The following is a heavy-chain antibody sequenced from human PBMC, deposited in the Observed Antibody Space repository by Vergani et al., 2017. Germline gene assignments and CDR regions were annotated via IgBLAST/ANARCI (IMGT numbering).Heavy chain of an antibody. CDR2: ISAYNGNT. D-gene: IGHD3-22*01. CDR3: ARDMPYYDSSGYYYEEGRAFDY. V-gene: IGHV1-18*01. CDR1: GYTFTSYG. J-gene: IGHJ4*02. Sequence: QVQLVQSGAEVKKPGASVKVSCKASGYTFTSYGISWVRQAPGQGLEWMGWISAYNGNTNYAQKLQGRVTMTTATSTSTAYMELRSLRSDDTAVYYCARDMPYYDSSGYYYEEGRAFDYWGQGTLVTVSS.